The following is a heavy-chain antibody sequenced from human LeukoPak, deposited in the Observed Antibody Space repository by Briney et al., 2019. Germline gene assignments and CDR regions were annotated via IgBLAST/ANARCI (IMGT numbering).Heavy chain of an antibody. CDR2: IYDSGST. V-gene: IGHV4-59*01. CDR3: ARHGGGYSYDC. J-gene: IGHJ4*02. CDR1: GGSIGSYY. Sequence: PSETLSLTCTVSGGSIGSYYWSWIRQPPGKGLELIGYIYDSGSTNYNPSLKSRVTISVDTPKNQFSLKLSSVTAADTAVYYCARHGGGYSYDCWGQGTLVTVSS. D-gene: IGHD5-18*01.